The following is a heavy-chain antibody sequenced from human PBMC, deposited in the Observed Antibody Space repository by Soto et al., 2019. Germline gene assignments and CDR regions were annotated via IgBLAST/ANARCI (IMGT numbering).Heavy chain of an antibody. CDR1: GGSISSGGYS. Sequence: PSETLSLTCAVSGGSISSGGYSWGWIRQPPGKGLEWIGYIYHSVSTYYNPSLKSRVTISVDRSKNQFSLRLSSVTAADTAVYYCATWDYAANVIDYWGQGTLVTVSS. V-gene: IGHV4-30-2*01. J-gene: IGHJ4*02. CDR3: ATWDYAANVIDY. D-gene: IGHD1-7*01. CDR2: IYHSVST.